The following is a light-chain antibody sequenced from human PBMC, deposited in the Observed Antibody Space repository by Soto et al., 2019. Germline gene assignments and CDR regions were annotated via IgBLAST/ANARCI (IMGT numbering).Light chain of an antibody. Sequence: QSVLTQPRSVSGSPGQSVSISCTGASSDVVGYNSVYWYQQHPGKAPKLMIYDVSQRPSGVPDRFSGSKSGNTASLIISGLQAEDEADYYCCSYAGTYTFGVFGGGTKLTVL. J-gene: IGLJ3*02. V-gene: IGLV2-11*01. CDR2: DVS. CDR3: CSYAGTYTFGV. CDR1: SSDVVGYNS.